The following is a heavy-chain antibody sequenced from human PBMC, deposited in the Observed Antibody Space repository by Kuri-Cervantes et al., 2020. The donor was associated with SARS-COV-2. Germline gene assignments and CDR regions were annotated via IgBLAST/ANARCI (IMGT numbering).Heavy chain of an antibody. CDR2: ISYDGSNK. J-gene: IGHJ4*02. CDR3: AREGDLTGLFDY. V-gene: IGHV3-30-3*01. CDR1: GFTFHDTY. Sequence: GGSLRLSCVTSGFTFHDTYMSWVRQAPGKGLEWVAVISYDGSNKYYADSVKGRFTISRDNSKNTLYLQMNSLRAEDTAVYYCAREGDLTGLFDYWGQGTLVTVSS. D-gene: IGHD3-16*01.